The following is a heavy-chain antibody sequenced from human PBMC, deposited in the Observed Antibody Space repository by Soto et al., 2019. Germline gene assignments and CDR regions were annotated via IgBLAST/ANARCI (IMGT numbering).Heavy chain of an antibody. CDR3: ARDGMATITWGYGMDV. D-gene: IGHD5-12*01. CDR2: IIPIFGTA. J-gene: IGHJ6*02. Sequence: VQLVQSGAEVKKPGSSVKVSCKASGGTFSSYAISWVRQAPGQGLEWMGGIIPIFGTANYAQKFQGRVTITADESTSTAYMELSSLISEDTAVYYCARDGMATITWGYGMDVWGQGTTVTVSS. V-gene: IGHV1-69*01. CDR1: GGTFSSYA.